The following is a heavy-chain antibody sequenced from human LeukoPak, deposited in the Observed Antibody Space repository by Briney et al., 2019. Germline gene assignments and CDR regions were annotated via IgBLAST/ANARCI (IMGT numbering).Heavy chain of an antibody. V-gene: IGHV3-11*04. CDR1: GGSINNYY. CDR2: ISSSGSTI. D-gene: IGHD4-17*01. Sequence: LSLTCTVSGGSINNYYWSWVRQAPGKGLEWVSYISSSGSTIYYADSLKGRFTISRDNAKNSLYLQMNSLRAEDTAVYYCVRARGGDYVGHWGQGTLVTVSS. CDR3: VRARGGDYVGH. J-gene: IGHJ5*02.